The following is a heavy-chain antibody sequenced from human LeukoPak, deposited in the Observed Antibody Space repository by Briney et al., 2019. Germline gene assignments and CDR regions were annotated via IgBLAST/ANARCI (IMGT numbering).Heavy chain of an antibody. CDR3: ARGSSSWYAPADY. D-gene: IGHD6-13*01. CDR1: GGTFSSYA. J-gene: IGHJ4*02. V-gene: IGHV1-69*01. Sequence: SVTVSCKASGGTFSSYAISWVRQAPGQGLEWMGGIIPIFGTANYAQKFQGRVTITADESTSTAYMELSSLRSEDTAVYYCARGSSSWYAPADYWGQGTLVTVSS. CDR2: IIPIFGTA.